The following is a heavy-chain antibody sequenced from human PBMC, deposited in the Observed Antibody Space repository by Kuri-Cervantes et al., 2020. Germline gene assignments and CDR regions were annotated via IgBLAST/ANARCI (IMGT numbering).Heavy chain of an antibody. J-gene: IGHJ4*02. CDR2: ISYDGSNK. V-gene: IGHV3-30-3*01. CDR1: GFTFSSYA. D-gene: IGHD3-22*01. CDR3: APGVGSGYSPYFDY. Sequence: GESLKISCAASGFTFSSYAMHWVRQAPGKGLEWVAVISYDGSNKYYADSVKGRFTISRDNSKNTLYLQMNSLRAEDTAVYYCAPGVGSGYSPYFDYWGQGTLGTVSS.